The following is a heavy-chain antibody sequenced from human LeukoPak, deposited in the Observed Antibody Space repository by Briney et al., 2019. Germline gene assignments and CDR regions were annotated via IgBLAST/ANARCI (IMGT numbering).Heavy chain of an antibody. D-gene: IGHD3-16*02. Sequence: PSETLSLTCAVSGYSNSSGYYWGWIRQPPGKGLEWIGRIYHSGSTFYNPSLKRRVTRSVDASKSQFSLTLSSVTAADTAVYYCARPPRPNYDYVWGSYPWGQGTLVTVSS. J-gene: IGHJ4*02. CDR1: GYSNSSGYY. CDR2: IYHSGST. V-gene: IGHV4-38-2*01. CDR3: ARPPRPNYDYVWGSYP.